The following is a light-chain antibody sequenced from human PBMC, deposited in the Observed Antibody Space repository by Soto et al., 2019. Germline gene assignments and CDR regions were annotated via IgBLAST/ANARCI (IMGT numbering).Light chain of an antibody. J-gene: IGKJ4*01. CDR1: QSVSSN. Sequence: EIMMTQSPGTLSASPGERATLSCRASQSVSSNLAWYQQKPGQAPRLLIYAVSTRATGIPARFSGSGSGTEFPLTISSLQYEDFAVYYCQQYNKWPLTFGEGTKVEIK. CDR3: QQYNKWPLT. V-gene: IGKV3-15*01. CDR2: AVS.